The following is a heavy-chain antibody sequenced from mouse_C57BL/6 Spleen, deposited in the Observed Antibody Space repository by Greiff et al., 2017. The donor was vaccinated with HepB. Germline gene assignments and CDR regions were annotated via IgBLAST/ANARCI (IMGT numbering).Heavy chain of an antibody. D-gene: IGHD1-1*01. CDR2: IYPGDGDT. J-gene: IGHJ4*01. V-gene: IGHV1-82*01. CDR3: ARWGTTVVPYYAMDY. Sequence: QVQLKESGPELVKPGASVKISCKASGYAFSSSWMNWVKQRPGKGLEWIGRIYPGDGDTNYNGKFKGKATLTADKSSSTAYMLLSSLTSEDSAVYFCARWGTTVVPYYAMDYWGQGTSVTVSS. CDR1: GYAFSSSW.